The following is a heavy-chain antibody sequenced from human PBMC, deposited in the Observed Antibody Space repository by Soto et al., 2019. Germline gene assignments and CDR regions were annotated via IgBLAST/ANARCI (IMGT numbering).Heavy chain of an antibody. Sequence: PGESLKISCKGSGYSFTSYWIGWVRQMPGKGLEWMGIIYPGDSDTRYSPSFQGQVTISADKSISTAYLQWSSLKASDTAMYYCARQGRTAATATRNWFDPWGRGTLVTVSS. CDR3: ARQGRTAATATRNWFDP. CDR2: IYPGDSDT. D-gene: IGHD6-13*01. CDR1: GYSFTSYW. J-gene: IGHJ5*02. V-gene: IGHV5-51*01.